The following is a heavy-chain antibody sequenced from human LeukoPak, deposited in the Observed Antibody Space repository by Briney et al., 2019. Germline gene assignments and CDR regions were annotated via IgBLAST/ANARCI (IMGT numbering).Heavy chain of an antibody. V-gene: IGHV3-30*04. CDR2: FSYDGSNK. CDR3: ARDREDLLTGLEY. Sequence: GRSLRLSCAASGFTFSTYAMRWVRQAPGKGLEWVAVFSYDGSNKYYADSVKGRFTISRDNSKNTLYLQMNSLRPEDTAIYYCARDREDLLTGLEYWGQGTLVTVSS. J-gene: IGHJ4*02. CDR1: GFTFSTYA. D-gene: IGHD3-9*01.